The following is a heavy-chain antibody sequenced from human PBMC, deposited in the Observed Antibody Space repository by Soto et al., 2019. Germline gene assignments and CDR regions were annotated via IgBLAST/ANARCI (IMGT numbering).Heavy chain of an antibody. J-gene: IGHJ4*02. D-gene: IGHD6-19*01. Sequence: SETLSLTCTVSGGSISSYYWSWIRQPPGKGLEWIGYIYYSGSTNYNPSLKSRVTISVDTSKNQFSLKLSSVTAADTAVYYCARERSSSGWYDYWGQGTLVTVSS. CDR1: GGSISSYY. CDR3: ARERSSSGWYDY. V-gene: IGHV4-59*01. CDR2: IYYSGST.